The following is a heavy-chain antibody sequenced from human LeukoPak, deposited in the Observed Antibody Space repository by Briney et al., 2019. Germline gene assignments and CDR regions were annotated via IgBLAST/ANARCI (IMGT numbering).Heavy chain of an antibody. Sequence: QPGGSLRLSCAASGFAFSSCAMSWVRQAPGKGLEWVSGISGSGGSTNYADSVKGRFTISRDNARNSLYLQMNSLRVEDTAVYYCAKEAGQDYGALDAFDVWGQGTMVTVSS. D-gene: IGHD4-17*01. J-gene: IGHJ3*01. CDR2: ISGSGGST. CDR1: GFAFSSCA. V-gene: IGHV3-23*01. CDR3: AKEAGQDYGALDAFDV.